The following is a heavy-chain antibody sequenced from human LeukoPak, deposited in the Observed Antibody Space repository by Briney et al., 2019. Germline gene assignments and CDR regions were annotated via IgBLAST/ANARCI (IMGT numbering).Heavy chain of an antibody. CDR2: IYYSGST. J-gene: IGHJ4*02. CDR1: GGSISSSSYY. D-gene: IGHD3-22*01. CDR3: ARQSNYYDSSGYPTGRYYFDY. Sequence: PSETLSLTCTVSGGSISSSSYYWGWIRQPPGKGLEWIGSIYYSGSTYYNPSLKSRVTMSVDTSKNQFSLKLSSVTAADTAVYYCARQSNYYDSSGYPTGRYYFDYWGQGTLVTVSS. V-gene: IGHV4-39*01.